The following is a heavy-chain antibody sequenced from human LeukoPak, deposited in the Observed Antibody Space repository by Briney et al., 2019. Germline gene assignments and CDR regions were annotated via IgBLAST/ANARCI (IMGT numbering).Heavy chain of an antibody. CDR2: ISSSSSTI. Sequence: GGSLRLSCAASGFTFSSYSMNCVRHAPGKGLDWVSYISSSSSTIYYADSVKGRFTISRDNAKNSLYLQMNSLRAEDTAVYYCARVRDYGDYPPDYWGQGTLVTVSS. J-gene: IGHJ4*02. V-gene: IGHV3-48*01. CDR3: ARVRDYGDYPPDY. CDR1: GFTFSSYS. D-gene: IGHD4-17*01.